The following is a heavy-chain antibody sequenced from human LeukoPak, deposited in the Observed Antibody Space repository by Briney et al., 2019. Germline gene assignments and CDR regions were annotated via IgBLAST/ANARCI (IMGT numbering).Heavy chain of an antibody. J-gene: IGHJ4*02. Sequence: GGSLRLSCAASGFTFSTYRMNWVRQAPGKGLEWVSSISSSSDYIYYADAVKGRFTVSRDNAKNSLHLQMNSLRAEDTAVYYCARDIAGRELLDYWGQGTLVTVSS. CDR3: ARDIAGRELLDY. CDR1: GFTFSTYR. CDR2: ISSSSDYI. V-gene: IGHV3-21*01. D-gene: IGHD1-26*01.